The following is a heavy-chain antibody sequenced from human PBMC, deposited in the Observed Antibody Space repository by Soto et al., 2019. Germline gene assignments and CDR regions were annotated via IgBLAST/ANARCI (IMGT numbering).Heavy chain of an antibody. J-gene: IGHJ4*02. D-gene: IGHD3-22*01. CDR1: GFTFSSYS. Sequence: GSLRLSCAASGFTFSSYSMNWVRQAPGKGLEWVSPISSSSSSIYYADSVKGRFTISRDDAKSSLYLQMNSLRAEDTAVYYCARDYSSGYYWDDYWGQGTLVTVSS. CDR3: ARDYSSGYYWDDY. V-gene: IGHV3-21*01. CDR2: ISSSSSSI.